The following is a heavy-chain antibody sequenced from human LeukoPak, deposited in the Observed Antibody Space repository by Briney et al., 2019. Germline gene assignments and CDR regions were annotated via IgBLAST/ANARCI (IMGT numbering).Heavy chain of an antibody. CDR3: ARMDCVSTSCPFDY. Sequence: SETLSLTCSVSGGSISSYYWSWIRRSPGKGLEWIGYISDSGNTNYDPSLKSRVSISVDTSKNQLSLKLRSVTAADTAVYYCARMDCVSTSCPFDYWGQGTLVTVSS. CDR2: ISDSGNT. D-gene: IGHD2-2*01. J-gene: IGHJ4*02. CDR1: GGSISSYY. V-gene: IGHV4-59*01.